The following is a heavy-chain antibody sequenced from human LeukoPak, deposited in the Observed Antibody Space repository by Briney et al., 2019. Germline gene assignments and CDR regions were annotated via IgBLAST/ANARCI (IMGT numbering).Heavy chain of an antibody. CDR1: GGTFSSYA. D-gene: IGHD2-2*01. Sequence: SVKVSCKASGGTFSSYAISWVRQAPGQGLEWMGGIIPIFGTANYAQKFQGRVTITADESTSTAYMELSSLRSEDTAVYYCARDTVVVPAANDYWGQGTLVTVSS. V-gene: IGHV1-69*13. CDR2: IIPIFGTA. CDR3: ARDTVVVPAANDY. J-gene: IGHJ4*02.